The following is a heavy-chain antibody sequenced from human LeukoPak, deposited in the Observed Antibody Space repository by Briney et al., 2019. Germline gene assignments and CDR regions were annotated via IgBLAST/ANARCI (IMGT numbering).Heavy chain of an antibody. Sequence: PGGSLRLSCAASGFTISSYGMAWVRQAPGKGLEWVSAISGSGGSTYYADSVKGRFTISRDNSKNTLSLQMNSLRADDTAVYYCAKDRTGTTGADWFDPWGQGTLVTVSS. CDR1: GFTISSYG. CDR2: ISGSGGST. V-gene: IGHV3-23*01. CDR3: AKDRTGTTGADWFDP. J-gene: IGHJ5*02. D-gene: IGHD1-1*01.